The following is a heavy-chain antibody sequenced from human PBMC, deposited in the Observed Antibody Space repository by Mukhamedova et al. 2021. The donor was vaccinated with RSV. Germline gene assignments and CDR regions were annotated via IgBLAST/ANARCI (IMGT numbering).Heavy chain of an antibody. D-gene: IGHD1-26*01. J-gene: IGHJ4*02. V-gene: IGHV3-23*01. Sequence: GLEWVSSIGGTVESTYYADSVKGRFAISRDNSNYTLFLQMNNLGAEDTAVYYCAHRIVGAGPFDYWRQGTLVTVSS. CDR2: IGGTVEST. CDR3: AHRIVGAGPFDY.